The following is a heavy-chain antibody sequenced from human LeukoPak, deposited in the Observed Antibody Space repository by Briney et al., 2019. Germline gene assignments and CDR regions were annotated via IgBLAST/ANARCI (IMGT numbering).Heavy chain of an antibody. D-gene: IGHD2/OR15-2a*01. Sequence: PLETLTLTCTVSGGSISIFYWSWIRQPAGKGLDWIGRIHSSGSINHNPSLKSRVTLSVDTSKNQFSLKLTSVAAADTAVYYCARGTFKDGLDVWGQGTTVTVSS. CDR3: ARGTFKDGLDV. V-gene: IGHV4-4*07. J-gene: IGHJ6*02. CDR1: GGSISIFY. CDR2: IHSSGSI.